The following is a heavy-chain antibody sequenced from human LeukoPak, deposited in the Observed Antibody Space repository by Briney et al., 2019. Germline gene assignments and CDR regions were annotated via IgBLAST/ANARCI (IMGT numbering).Heavy chain of an antibody. V-gene: IGHV4-4*07. CDR1: GGSISSYY. CDR3: ARVPPQKSGYYKREVGDYYMDV. CDR2: IYTSGST. D-gene: IGHD3-3*01. J-gene: IGHJ6*03. Sequence: SETLSLTCTVSGGSISSYYWSWIRQPAGKGLEWIGRIYTSGSTNYNPSLKSRVTMSVDTSKNQFSLKLSSVTAADTAVYYCARVPPQKSGYYKREVGDYYMDVWGKGTTVTVSS.